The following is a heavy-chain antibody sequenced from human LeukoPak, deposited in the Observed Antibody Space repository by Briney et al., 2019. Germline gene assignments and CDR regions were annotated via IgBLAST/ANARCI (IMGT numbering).Heavy chain of an antibody. CDR1: GFILCSLA. Sequence: GGSLRLSHSASGFILCSLAERCVRQAPGKGLEWVSTISGSGGSTYYADSVKGRFTISRDNSKNSLYLQMNSLRVEDTAVTSAAKTGHYCSGYYLWFFDYWGQGTLVTVSS. J-gene: IGHJ4*02. CDR2: ISGSGGST. CDR3: AKTGHYCSGYYLWFFDY. V-gene: IGHV3-23*01. D-gene: IGHD3-3*02.